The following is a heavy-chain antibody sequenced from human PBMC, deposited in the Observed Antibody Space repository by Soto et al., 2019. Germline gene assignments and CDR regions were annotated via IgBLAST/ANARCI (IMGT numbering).Heavy chain of an antibody. D-gene: IGHD5-18*01. CDR2: INHSGST. Sequence: QVQLQQWGAGLLKPSETLSLTCAVYGGSFSGYYWTWIRQPPGKGLEWIGEINHSGSTNCNPSLKSRVTIAVDTSKNQFSLRLSSVTAADTAVYYCARACNKRGYSYGPDYWGQGTLVTVSS. CDR1: GGSFSGYY. J-gene: IGHJ4*02. V-gene: IGHV4-34*01. CDR3: ARACNKRGYSYGPDY.